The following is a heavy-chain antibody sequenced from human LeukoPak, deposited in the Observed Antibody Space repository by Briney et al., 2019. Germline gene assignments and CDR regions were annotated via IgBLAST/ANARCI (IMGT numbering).Heavy chain of an antibody. V-gene: IGHV3-21*01. CDR2: ISSSSSYI. Sequence: NPGGSLRLSCAAFGFTFSSFSMNWVRQAPGKGLEWVSTISSSSSYIYYADSVKGRFTISRDNAKNSLYLQMNSLRAEDTAVYYCARDFAAAGPDFIDYWGQGTLVTVSS. D-gene: IGHD6-13*01. CDR1: GFTFSSFS. J-gene: IGHJ4*02. CDR3: ARDFAAAGPDFIDY.